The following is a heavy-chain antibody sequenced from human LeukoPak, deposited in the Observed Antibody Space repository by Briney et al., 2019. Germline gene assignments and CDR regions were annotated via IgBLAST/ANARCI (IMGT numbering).Heavy chain of an antibody. J-gene: IGHJ3*02. CDR3: ARVPHDAFDI. CDR1: GGSISSGDYY. CDR2: IYYSGST. Sequence: SETLSLXCTVSGGSISSGDYYWSWIRQPPGKGLEWLVYIYYSGSTYYNPSLKSRVTISVDTSKNQFSLKLSSVTAADTAVYYCARVPHDAFDIWGQGTMVTVSS. V-gene: IGHV4-30-4*08.